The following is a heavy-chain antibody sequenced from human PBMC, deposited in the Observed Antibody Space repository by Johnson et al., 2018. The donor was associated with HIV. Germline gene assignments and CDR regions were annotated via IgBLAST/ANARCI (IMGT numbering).Heavy chain of an antibody. V-gene: IGHV3-30*04. CDR2: ISDDGSIT. CDR3: AAYYDFWSGSYTSGFDI. CDR1: GFTFSHYT. J-gene: IGHJ3*02. D-gene: IGHD3-3*01. Sequence: VQLVESGGGVVQSGRSLRLSCAASGFTFSHYTLHWVRQAPGKGLKWVAVISDDGSITQYADSVKGRFTISRDNSKNTVFLQMSRRRPEDTAMYYCAAYYDFWSGSYTSGFDIWGQGTMVTVSS.